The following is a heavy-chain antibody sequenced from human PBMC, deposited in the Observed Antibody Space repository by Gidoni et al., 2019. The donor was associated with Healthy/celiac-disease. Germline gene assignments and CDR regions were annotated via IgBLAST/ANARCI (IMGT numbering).Heavy chain of an antibody. Sequence: FSSYAMSWVRQAPGKGLEWVSAISGSGGSTYYADSVKGRFTISRDNSKNTLYLQMNSLRAEDTAVYYCAKDHRYARDTAMVELDYWGQGTLVTVSS. CDR1: FSSYA. D-gene: IGHD5-18*01. V-gene: IGHV3-23*01. CDR3: AKDHRYARDTAMVELDY. J-gene: IGHJ4*02. CDR2: ISGSGGST.